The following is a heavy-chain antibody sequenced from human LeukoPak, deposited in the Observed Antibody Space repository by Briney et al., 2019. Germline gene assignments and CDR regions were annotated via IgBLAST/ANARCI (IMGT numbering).Heavy chain of an antibody. Sequence: GGSLRLSCAASGFTFSIYWMSWVRQAPGKGLEWVANIKQDGSEEYYVDSVKGRFTISRDNAKNSLYLQMNSLRAEDTAVYYCARANYDSSGYYPLIYYWGQGTLVTVSS. V-gene: IGHV3-7*01. CDR2: IKQDGSEE. CDR3: ARANYDSSGYYPLIYY. D-gene: IGHD3-22*01. J-gene: IGHJ4*02. CDR1: GFTFSIYW.